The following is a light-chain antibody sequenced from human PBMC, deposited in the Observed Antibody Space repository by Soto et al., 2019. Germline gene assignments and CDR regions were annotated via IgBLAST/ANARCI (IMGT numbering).Light chain of an antibody. J-gene: IGKJ1*01. Sequence: EIVLTQSPGTLSLSPGERATLSCRASQSVSSSYLAWYQQKPGQAPRLLIYGASSRATGIPDRFSGSGSGTEFTLTISSLQSEDFAVYYCMQYGGSPRTFGQGTKVDIK. V-gene: IGKV3-20*01. CDR1: QSVSSSY. CDR2: GAS. CDR3: MQYGGSPRT.